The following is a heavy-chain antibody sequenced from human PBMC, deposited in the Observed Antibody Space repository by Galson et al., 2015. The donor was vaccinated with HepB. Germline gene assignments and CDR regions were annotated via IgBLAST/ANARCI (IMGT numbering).Heavy chain of an antibody. Sequence: ETLSLTCAVSGYSISSGYYWGWIRQPPGKGLEWIGCMYHSGSTYYNPSLKSRLTISVDTSKNQFSLKLSSVTAADTAVYFCARGDYYYDSNGFYLGRCYFDYWGQGTLVTVSS. V-gene: IGHV4-38-2*01. CDR3: ARGDYYYDSNGFYLGRCYFDY. D-gene: IGHD3-22*01. CDR1: GYSISSGYY. CDR2: MYHSGST. J-gene: IGHJ4*02.